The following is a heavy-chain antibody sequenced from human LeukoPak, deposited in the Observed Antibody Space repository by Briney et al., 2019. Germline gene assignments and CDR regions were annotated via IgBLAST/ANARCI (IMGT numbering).Heavy chain of an antibody. CDR2: IWYDGSNK. J-gene: IGHJ5*02. CDR1: GITFSSFG. D-gene: IGHD4-11*01. V-gene: IGHV3-33*01. CDR3: ARDGTVTAGPFDP. Sequence: GRSLRLSCAAPGITFSSFGMHWLRQAPGKGLEWVAFIWYDGSNKYYADSVKGRFTISRDNSKNTLYLQMSSLRAEDTAVYYCARDGTVTAGPFDPWGRGTLVTVSS.